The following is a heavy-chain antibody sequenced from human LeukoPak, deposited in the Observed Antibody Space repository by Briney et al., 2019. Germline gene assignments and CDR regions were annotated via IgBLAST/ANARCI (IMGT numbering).Heavy chain of an antibody. CDR1: GFTFSSYE. CDR2: ISSSGSTI. CDR3: ARVPRVLWFGESGPYYMDV. V-gene: IGHV3-48*03. Sequence: GGSLRLSCAASGFTFSSYEMNWVRQAPGKGLEWVSYISSSGSTIYYADSVKGRFTISRDNAKNSLYLQMNSLRAEDTAVYYCARVPRVLWFGESGPYYMDVWGKGTTVTVSS. J-gene: IGHJ6*03. D-gene: IGHD3-10*01.